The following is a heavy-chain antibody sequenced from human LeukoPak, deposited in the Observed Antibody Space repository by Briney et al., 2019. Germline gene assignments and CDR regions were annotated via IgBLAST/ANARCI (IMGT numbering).Heavy chain of an antibody. CDR2: INHSGST. Sequence: KTSETLSLTCAVYGGSFSGYYWSWIRQPPGKGLEWIGEINHSGSTNYNPSLKSRVTISVDTSKNQFSLKLSSVTAADTAVYYCARARGRSGTNYWRQGTLVTVSS. J-gene: IGHJ4*02. CDR1: GGSFSGYY. V-gene: IGHV4-34*01. D-gene: IGHD3-10*01. CDR3: ARARGRSGTNY.